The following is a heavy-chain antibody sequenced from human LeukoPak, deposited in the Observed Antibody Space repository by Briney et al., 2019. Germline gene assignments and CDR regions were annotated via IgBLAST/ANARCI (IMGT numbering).Heavy chain of an antibody. Sequence: GESLKISCQGSGYNFTNYWIGWVRQTPWKGLEWMGIIYPGESDPRYSPSFQGQVTISADKSINTAYLRWGSLKAADTAMYYCARLGRYDVLTGPDYWGQGTLVTVSS. CDR1: GYNFTNYW. D-gene: IGHD3-9*01. V-gene: IGHV5-51*01. J-gene: IGHJ4*02. CDR3: ARLGRYDVLTGPDY. CDR2: IYPGESDP.